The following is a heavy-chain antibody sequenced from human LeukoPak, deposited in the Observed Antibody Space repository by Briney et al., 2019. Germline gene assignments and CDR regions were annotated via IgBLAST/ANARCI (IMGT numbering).Heavy chain of an antibody. V-gene: IGHV1-69*04. D-gene: IGHD5-24*01. CDR2: IIPILGIA. J-gene: IGHJ4*02. Sequence: SVKVSCKASGYTFTSYYMHWVRQAPGQGLEWMGRIIPILGIANYAQKLQGRVTITADKSTSTAYMELSSLRSEDTAVYYCAREDGYNGSGFDYWGQGTLVTVSP. CDR1: GYTFTSYY. CDR3: AREDGYNGSGFDY.